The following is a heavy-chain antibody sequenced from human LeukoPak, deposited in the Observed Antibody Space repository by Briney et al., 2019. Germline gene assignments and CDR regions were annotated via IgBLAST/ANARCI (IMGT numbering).Heavy chain of an antibody. D-gene: IGHD5-12*01. V-gene: IGHV3-11*04. CDR1: GFTFSDYY. Sequence: GGSLRLSCAASGFTFSDYYMSWIRQAPGKGLEWVSYISNSGSTIYYADSLKGRFTVSRDNAKNLLYLQMNSLRAEDTAVYYCARYGYSGYDLDPYYFDYWGQGTLVTVSS. J-gene: IGHJ4*02. CDR2: ISNSGSTI. CDR3: ARYGYSGYDLDPYYFDY.